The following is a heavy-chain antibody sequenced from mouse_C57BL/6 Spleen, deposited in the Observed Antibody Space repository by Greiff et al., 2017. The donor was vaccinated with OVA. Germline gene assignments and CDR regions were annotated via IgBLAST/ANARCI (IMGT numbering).Heavy chain of an antibody. V-gene: IGHV1-26*01. CDR1: GYTFTDYY. D-gene: IGHD2-5*01. J-gene: IGHJ3*01. CDR2: INPNNGGT. Sequence: VQLQQSGPELVKPGASVKISCKASGYTFTDYYMNWVKQSHGKSLEWIGDINPNNGGTSYNQKFKGKATLTVDKSSSTAYMELRSLTSEDSAVYYCARDYYSNYGWFAHWGQGTLVTVSA. CDR3: ARDYYSNYGWFAH.